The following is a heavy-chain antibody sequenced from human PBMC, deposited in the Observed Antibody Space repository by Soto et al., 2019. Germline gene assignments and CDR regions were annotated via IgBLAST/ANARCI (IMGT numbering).Heavy chain of an antibody. Sequence: PGGSLRLSCAASGFTFSSYSMNWVRQAPGKGLEWVSYISSSSSTIYYADSVKGRFTISRDNAKNSLYLQMNSLRDEDTAVYYCARARTLWFGEFSYYGMDVWGQGTTVTVSS. CDR3: ARARTLWFGEFSYYGMDV. CDR2: ISSSSSTI. V-gene: IGHV3-48*02. CDR1: GFTFSSYS. D-gene: IGHD3-10*01. J-gene: IGHJ6*02.